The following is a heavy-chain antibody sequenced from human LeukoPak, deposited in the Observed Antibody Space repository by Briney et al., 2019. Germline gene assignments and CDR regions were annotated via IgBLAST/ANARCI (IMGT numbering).Heavy chain of an antibody. J-gene: IGHJ4*02. V-gene: IGHV1-2*02. Sequence: ASVKVSCKASGYTFTGYDMHWVRQAPGQGLEWMGWINPNSGGTNYAQKVQGRVTMTRDTSISTAYMELRSLRSDDTAVYYCARDYYDSSGYHHYWGQGTLVTVSS. CDR2: INPNSGGT. D-gene: IGHD3-22*01. CDR3: ARDYYDSSGYHHY. CDR1: GYTFTGYD.